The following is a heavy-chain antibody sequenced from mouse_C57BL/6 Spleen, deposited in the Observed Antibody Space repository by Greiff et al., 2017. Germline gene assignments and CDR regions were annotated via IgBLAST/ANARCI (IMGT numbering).Heavy chain of an antibody. CDR2: IYPGSGST. CDR3: ARGYYGSFYYFDY. D-gene: IGHD1-1*01. CDR1: GYTFTSYW. Sequence: VQLQQSGAELVKPGASVKMSCKASGYTFTSYWITWVKQRPGQGLEWIGDIYPGSGSTNYNEKFKSKATLTVDTSSSTAYMQLISLTSDDSAVYYCARGYYGSFYYFDYWGQGTTLTVSS. J-gene: IGHJ2*01. V-gene: IGHV1-55*01.